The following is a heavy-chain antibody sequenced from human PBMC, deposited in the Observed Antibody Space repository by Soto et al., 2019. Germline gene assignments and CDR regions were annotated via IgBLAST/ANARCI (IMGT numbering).Heavy chain of an antibody. CDR2: ISDCGTYT. D-gene: IGHD6-19*01. Sequence: GGSLRLSCAASGFTFSDYYMSWIRQALGKGLEWISYISDCGTYTNYADSVKGRFTIFRDNAMNSLDLQMNSLRADDTAVYYYARAFQWPIYYFDYWGQGTLVTVSS. CDR1: GFTFSDYY. J-gene: IGHJ4*02. V-gene: IGHV3-11*06. CDR3: ARAFQWPIYYFDY.